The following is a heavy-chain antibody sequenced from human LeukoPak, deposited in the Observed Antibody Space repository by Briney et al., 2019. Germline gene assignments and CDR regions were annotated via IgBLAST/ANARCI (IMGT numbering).Heavy chain of an antibody. CDR2: IYYSGST. CDR3: ARDSYYDSSGYYYVGSNYFDY. V-gene: IGHV4-59*01. D-gene: IGHD3-22*01. J-gene: IGHJ4*02. CDR1: GGSISSYY. Sequence: PSETLSLTCTVSGGSISSYYWSWIRQPPGKGLEWIGYIYYSGSTNYNPSLKSRVTISVDTSKNQFSLKLSSVTAADTAVYYCARDSYYDSSGYYYVGSNYFDYWGQGTLVTVSS.